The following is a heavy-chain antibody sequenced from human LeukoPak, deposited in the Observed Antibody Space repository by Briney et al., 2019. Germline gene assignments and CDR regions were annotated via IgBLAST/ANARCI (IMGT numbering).Heavy chain of an antibody. CDR3: ARRKGFGEGYFDS. Sequence: SETLSLTCSVSGYSISSGNYWGWIRLPPGKGLQWIGSIYHSGSTYYNPSLKSRVTISVDTSKNQFSLKLTSVTAADTAVYYCARRKGFGEGYFDSWGQGTLVTVSS. CDR2: IYHSGST. CDR1: GYSISSGNY. D-gene: IGHD3-10*01. V-gene: IGHV4-38-2*01. J-gene: IGHJ4*02.